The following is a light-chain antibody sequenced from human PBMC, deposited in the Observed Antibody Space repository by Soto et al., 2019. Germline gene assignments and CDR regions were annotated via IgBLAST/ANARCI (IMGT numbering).Light chain of an antibody. CDR2: EVS. J-gene: IGLJ2*01. CDR1: SSDVGGYNY. V-gene: IGLV2-8*01. CDR3: SSYAGSNIVV. Sequence: QSALTQPPSASGSPGQSVTISCTGTSSDVGGYNYVSWYQQHPGKAPKLMIYEVSKRPSGVPDRFSGSTAGNTASLTVSGLQAEDEADYYCSSYAGSNIVVFGGGTKLTVL.